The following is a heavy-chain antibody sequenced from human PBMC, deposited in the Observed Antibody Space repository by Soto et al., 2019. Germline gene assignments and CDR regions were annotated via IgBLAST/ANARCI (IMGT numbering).Heavy chain of an antibody. CDR2: IIPMIGAA. CDR3: ARDPEYGAGSSI. Sequence: HVQLVQSGAEVKKPGSSVKVSCKASGGTFDSYGISWIRQAPGQGLEWMGGIIPMIGAANYAQKFQGRVTITADRSTSTVYMEVSSLKSEDTAVYFCARDPEYGAGSSIWGQGTLVTVSS. D-gene: IGHD3-10*01. V-gene: IGHV1-69*01. CDR1: GGTFDSYG. J-gene: IGHJ4*02.